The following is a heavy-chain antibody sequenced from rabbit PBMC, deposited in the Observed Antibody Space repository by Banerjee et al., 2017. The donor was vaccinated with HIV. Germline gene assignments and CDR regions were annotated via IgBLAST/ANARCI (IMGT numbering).Heavy chain of an antibody. CDR1: GFSFSNKAV. Sequence: QEQLVESGGGLVKPEGSLKLSCTASGFSFSNKAVMCWVRQAPGKGLEWIACINTATGKPVYATWAKGRFTISTTSSTTVTLQMTSLTAADTATCFCARDLLGVIGWNFNLWGQGTLVTVS. CDR2: INTATGKP. V-gene: IGHV1S45*01. CDR3: ARDLLGVIGWNFNL. J-gene: IGHJ4*01. D-gene: IGHD1-1*01.